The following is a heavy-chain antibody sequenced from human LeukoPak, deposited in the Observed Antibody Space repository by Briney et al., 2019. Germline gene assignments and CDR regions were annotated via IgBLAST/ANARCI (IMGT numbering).Heavy chain of an antibody. V-gene: IGHV4-59*02. J-gene: IGHJ4*02. D-gene: IGHD1-1*01. CDR2: IYYSGST. CDR3: ARDTTESQD. Sequence: TSETLSLTCSVSGDSVSSYYWTWIRQPPGKGLEWIGYIYYSGSTNYNPSLKGRVTISADTSKNQFSLKLSSVTAADTAMYYCARDTTESQDWGQGTLVTVSS. CDR1: GDSVSSYY.